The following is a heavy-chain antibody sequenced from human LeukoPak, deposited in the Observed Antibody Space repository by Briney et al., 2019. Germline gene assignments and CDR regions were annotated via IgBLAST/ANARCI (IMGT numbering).Heavy chain of an antibody. CDR3: AKDLSHTPYYMDV. CDR1: GFTFADYA. Sequence: PGGSLRLSCAASGFTFADYAMHWVRQAPGKGLEWVSGISWNSGSIGYAGSVKGRFTISRDNAKNSLYLQMNSLRAEDTALYYCAKDLSHTPYYMDVWGKGTTVTVSS. V-gene: IGHV3-9*01. J-gene: IGHJ6*03. CDR2: ISWNSGSI.